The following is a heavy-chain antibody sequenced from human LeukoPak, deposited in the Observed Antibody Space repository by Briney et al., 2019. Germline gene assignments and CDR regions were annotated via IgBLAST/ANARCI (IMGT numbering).Heavy chain of an antibody. CDR1: GTSISLSNW. Sequence: SETLSLTCAVSGTSISLSNWWTWVRQPLGKGLEWIGEVYHSGTTNYNPSLKSRVTISLDKSRNQFSLNLNSVSAADTAVYYCARSYFGSGTFNGFDYWGQGTLVTVSS. CDR3: ARSYFGSGTFNGFDY. J-gene: IGHJ4*02. V-gene: IGHV4-4*02. CDR2: VYHSGTT. D-gene: IGHD3-10*01.